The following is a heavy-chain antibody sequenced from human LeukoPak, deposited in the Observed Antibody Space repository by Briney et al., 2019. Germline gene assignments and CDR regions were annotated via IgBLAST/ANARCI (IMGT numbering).Heavy chain of an antibody. CDR1: GGSFSGYH. J-gene: IGHJ4*02. V-gene: IGHV4-34*01. Sequence: SETLSLTCAVYGGSFSGYHWSWIRQPPGKGLEWIGSIYHSGSTYYNPSLKSRVTISVDTSKNQFSLKLSSVTAADTAVYYCARERPKPYFDYWGQGTLVTVSS. CDR3: ARERPKPYFDY. CDR2: IYHSGST.